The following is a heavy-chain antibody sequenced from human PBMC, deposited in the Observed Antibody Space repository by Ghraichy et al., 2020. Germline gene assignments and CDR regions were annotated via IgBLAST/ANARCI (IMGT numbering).Heavy chain of an antibody. V-gene: IGHV1-18*01. CDR3: ARGAMTGYFDS. Sequence: ASVKVSCKASGYTFSSYAIRWVRQAPGHGLEWMGVISGYNGNTKYAQKFQGRVTMTTDTSTSTAYMELRGLTSDDTAVYFCARGAMTGYFDSWGQGTLVTVSS. CDR2: ISGYNGNT. D-gene: IGHD3-9*01. J-gene: IGHJ4*02. CDR1: GYTFSSYA.